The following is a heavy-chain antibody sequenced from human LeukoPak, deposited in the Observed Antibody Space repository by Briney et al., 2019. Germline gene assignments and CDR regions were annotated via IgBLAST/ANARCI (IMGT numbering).Heavy chain of an antibody. D-gene: IGHD4/OR15-4a*01. CDR2: ISSSSSYI. Sequence: GGSLRLSCAASGFTFKTFGMNWVRQAPGKGLEWVSSISSSSSYIYYADSVKGRFTISRDNAKNSLYLQMNSLRAEDTAVYYCARGPDYGSFDYWGQGTLVTVSS. CDR1: GFTFKTFG. J-gene: IGHJ4*02. CDR3: ARGPDYGSFDY. V-gene: IGHV3-21*01.